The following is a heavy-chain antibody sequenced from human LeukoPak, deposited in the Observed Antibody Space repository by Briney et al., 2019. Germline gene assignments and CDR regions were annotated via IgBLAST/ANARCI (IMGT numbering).Heavy chain of an antibody. D-gene: IGHD2-21*01. CDR1: GFTLSSYA. CDR3: AKAPVITCRGAYCYPFDY. CDR2: SDSGNT. Sequence: GGSLRLSCAASGFTLSSYAMSWVRQAPGKGLEWVSASDSGNTYHADSVKGRFTISRDSSKNTLFLQMNRLRPEDAAVYYCAKAPVITCRGAYCYPFDYWGQGTLVTVSS. V-gene: IGHV3-23*01. J-gene: IGHJ4*02.